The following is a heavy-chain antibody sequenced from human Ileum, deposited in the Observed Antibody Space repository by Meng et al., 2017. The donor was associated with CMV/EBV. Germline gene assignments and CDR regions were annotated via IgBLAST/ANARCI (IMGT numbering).Heavy chain of an antibody. Sequence: QVHLQQSGPGLLKSSATLSLTCTVSGGSISSSYWNWIRQPPAKGLEWIANIHSSGSTNYNPSLKSRLTISLDTSKNQFSLNLRSVTAADTAVYYCARGTRVGNTGYYFDYWGQGTLVTVSS. D-gene: IGHD1-26*01. CDR1: GGSISSSY. CDR2: IHSSGST. V-gene: IGHV4-59*01. J-gene: IGHJ4*02. CDR3: ARGTRVGNTGYYFDY.